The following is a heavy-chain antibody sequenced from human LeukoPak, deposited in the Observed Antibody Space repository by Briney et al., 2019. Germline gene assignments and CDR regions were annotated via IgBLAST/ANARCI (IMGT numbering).Heavy chain of an antibody. CDR1: GFTFSSYA. Sequence: GGSLRLSCAVSGFTFSSYAMHWVRQAPGKGLEWVAVISFDESNKYYADSVKGRFTISRDNSKNTLYLQMNSLRAEDTAVYYCARRLRYYDILTGSVYYFDYWGQGTLVTVSS. D-gene: IGHD3-9*01. CDR2: ISFDESNK. V-gene: IGHV3-30*04. J-gene: IGHJ4*02. CDR3: ARRLRYYDILTGSVYYFDY.